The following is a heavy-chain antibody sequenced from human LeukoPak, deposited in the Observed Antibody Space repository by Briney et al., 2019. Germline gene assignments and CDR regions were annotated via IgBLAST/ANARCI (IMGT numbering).Heavy chain of an antibody. J-gene: IGHJ4*02. CDR3: VRVLKLRYFHWQDY. Sequence: GGSLRLSCAASGFTFSTYSINWVRQAPGKGLEWVSSISSDSSYIYYADSVKGRFTISRDNAKNSLYLQMNSLRAEDTAVYYCVRVLKLRYFHWQDYWSQGTLVTVSS. CDR2: ISSDSSYI. CDR1: GFTFSTYS. V-gene: IGHV3-21*01. D-gene: IGHD3-9*01.